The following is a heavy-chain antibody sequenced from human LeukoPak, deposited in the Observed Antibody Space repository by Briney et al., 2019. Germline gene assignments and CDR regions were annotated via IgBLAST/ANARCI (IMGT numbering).Heavy chain of an antibody. D-gene: IGHD1-26*01. CDR3: ARDLIYGVGEGANHFDY. CDR1: GYTFTSYG. CDR2: ISAYNGNT. Sequence: GASVKVSCKASGYTFTSYGISWVRQAPGQGLEWMGWISAYNGNTNYAQKLQGRVTMTTDTSTSTAYMELRSLRSDDTAVYYCARDLIYGVGEGANHFDYWGQGTLVTVSS. J-gene: IGHJ4*02. V-gene: IGHV1-18*01.